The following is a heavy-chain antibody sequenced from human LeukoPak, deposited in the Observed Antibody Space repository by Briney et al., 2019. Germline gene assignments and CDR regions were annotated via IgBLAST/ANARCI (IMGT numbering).Heavy chain of an antibody. CDR2: MSAYNGKT. V-gene: IGHV1-18*01. CDR1: GYSFTSYG. Sequence: GASVKVSCKASGYSFTSYGFNWVRQAPGQGLEWMGWMSAYNGKTNYAHSLQGRVTMTTDTSTSTAYMELRSLRSDDTAVYYCARTGPTQQLVPRDIWGQGTMVTVSS. J-gene: IGHJ3*02. D-gene: IGHD6-13*01. CDR3: ARTGPTQQLVPRDI.